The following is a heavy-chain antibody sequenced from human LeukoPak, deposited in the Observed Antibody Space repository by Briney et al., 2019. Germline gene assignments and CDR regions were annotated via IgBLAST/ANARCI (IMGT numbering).Heavy chain of an antibody. Sequence: PGGSLRLSCAASGFTFTNYAMSWVRQTPGKGLEWVSATVGSGPDTYHADSVKGRFTVSRDNSRNTLYLQMNSLRAEGTAVYYCAELGITMIGGVWGKGTTVTISS. CDR2: TVGSGPDT. J-gene: IGHJ6*04. CDR1: GFTFTNYA. D-gene: IGHD3-10*02. CDR3: AELGITMIGGV. V-gene: IGHV3-23*01.